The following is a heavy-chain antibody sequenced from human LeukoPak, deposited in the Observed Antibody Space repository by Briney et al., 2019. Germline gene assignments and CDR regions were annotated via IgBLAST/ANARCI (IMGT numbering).Heavy chain of an antibody. CDR1: GFTFSDYY. J-gene: IGHJ6*02. CDR2: ISSSGSTI. Sequence: GGSLRLSCSASGFTFSDYYMSWIRQAPGKGLEWVSYISSSGSTIYYADSVKGRFTISRDNAKNSPYLQMNSLRAEDTAVYYCARDKNGDYVYYGMDVWGQGTTVTVSS. V-gene: IGHV3-11*01. CDR3: ARDKNGDYVYYGMDV. D-gene: IGHD4-17*01.